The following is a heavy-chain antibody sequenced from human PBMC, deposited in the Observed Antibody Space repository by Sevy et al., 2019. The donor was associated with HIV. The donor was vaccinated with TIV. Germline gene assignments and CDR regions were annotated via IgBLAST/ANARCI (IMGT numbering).Heavy chain of an antibody. CDR1: DGSFSGYY. CDR3: ARSPPVVVVPGAPSWFDP. D-gene: IGHD2-2*01. CDR2: INESGIT. Sequence: SETLSLTCAVHDGSFSGYYWNWIRQLPGKGLEWIGEINESGITYYNPSLKRRVTISVDTSKKQFSLKLNSVTAADTAVYSCARSPPVVVVPGAPSWFDPWGHGTLVTVSS. V-gene: IGHV4-34*01. J-gene: IGHJ5*02.